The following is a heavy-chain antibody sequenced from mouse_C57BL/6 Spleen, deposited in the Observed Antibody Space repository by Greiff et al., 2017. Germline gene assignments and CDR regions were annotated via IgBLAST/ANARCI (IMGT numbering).Heavy chain of an antibody. CDR3: AREYYGSSYHAMDY. CDR1: GFTFSDYY. CDR2: INYDGSST. D-gene: IGHD1-1*01. V-gene: IGHV5-16*01. J-gene: IGHJ4*01. Sequence: EVQVVASEGGLVQPGSSMKLSCTASGFTFSDYYMAWVRQVPEKGLEWVANINYDGSSTYYLDSLKSRFIISRDNATNILYLQLSSLKSEDTATYYCAREYYGSSYHAMDYWGQGTSVTVSS.